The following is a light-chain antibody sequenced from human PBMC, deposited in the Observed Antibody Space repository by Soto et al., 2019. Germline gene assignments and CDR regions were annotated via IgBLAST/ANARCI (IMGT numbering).Light chain of an antibody. CDR3: QHYNSYSEFS. CDR1: QTISSW. Sequence: DIQMTQPPSTLSGSVGDRATITCRASQTISSWLAWDQQKPGKAHPLLIYKASTLKSGVPSRFSGSGSGTEFTLTISSLQPDDFATYYCQHYNSYSEFSFGPGTKVDI. CDR2: KAS. V-gene: IGKV1-5*03. J-gene: IGKJ3*01.